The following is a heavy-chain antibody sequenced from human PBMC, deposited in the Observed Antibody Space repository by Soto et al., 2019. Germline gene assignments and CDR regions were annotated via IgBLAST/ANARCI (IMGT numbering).Heavy chain of an antibody. J-gene: IGHJ5*02. CDR1: GGSVSSGSYY. Sequence: SETLSLTCTVSGGSVSSGSYYWSWIRQPPGKGLECIGYIYYSGSTYYNPSLKSRVTISVDTSKNQFSLKLSSVTAADTAVYYCAILYEWGDWFDPWGQGTLVTVSS. V-gene: IGHV4-61*01. CDR3: AILYEWGDWFDP. CDR2: IYYSGST. D-gene: IGHD2-8*01.